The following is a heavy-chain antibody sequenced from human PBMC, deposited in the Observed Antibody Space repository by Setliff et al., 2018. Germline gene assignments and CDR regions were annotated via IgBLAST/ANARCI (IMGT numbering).Heavy chain of an antibody. CDR3: ASELVGAPRVDY. Sequence: PSETLSLTCTVSGYSISSDYYWGWIRQPPGKGLEWIGNMYHSGSVYYNPSLKSRVTISVDTSKNQFSLKLSSVTAADTAVYYCASELVGAPRVDYWGQGTLVTVSS. CDR2: MYHSGSV. J-gene: IGHJ4*02. CDR1: GYSISSDYY. D-gene: IGHD1-26*01. V-gene: IGHV4-38-2*02.